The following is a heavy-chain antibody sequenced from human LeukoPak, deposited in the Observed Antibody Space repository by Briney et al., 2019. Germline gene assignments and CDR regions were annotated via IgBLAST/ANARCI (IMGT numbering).Heavy chain of an antibody. D-gene: IGHD2-2*01. CDR1: GFTFSRYF. CDR2: LSENGSST. V-gene: IGHV3-30*18. Sequence: GGSLRLSYAASGFTFSRYFMHWVRQAPGRGLEWVASLSENGSSTHSDYFLEGRFTISRDISKNILFLQLSTQRPEDLAVYNCAKLSTRRDCSRVSCHLDSWGQGALVTVSS. CDR3: AKLSTRRDCSRVSCHLDS. J-gene: IGHJ4*02.